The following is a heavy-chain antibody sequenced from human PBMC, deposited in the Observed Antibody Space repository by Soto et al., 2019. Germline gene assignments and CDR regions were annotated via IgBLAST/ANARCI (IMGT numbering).Heavy chain of an antibody. Sequence: PSETLSLTCAVYGGSFSGYYWSWIRQPPGKGLEWIGEINHSGSTNYNPSLKSRVTISVDTSKNQFSLKLSSVTAADTAVYYCARGGSYYDILTGYSSNWFGPWGQGTLVTVSS. CDR3: ARGGSYYDILTGYSSNWFGP. D-gene: IGHD3-9*01. J-gene: IGHJ5*02. CDR2: INHSGST. CDR1: GGSFSGYY. V-gene: IGHV4-34*01.